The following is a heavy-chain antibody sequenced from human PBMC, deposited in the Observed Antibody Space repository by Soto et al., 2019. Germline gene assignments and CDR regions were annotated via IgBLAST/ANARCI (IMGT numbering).Heavy chain of an antibody. Sequence: SETLSLTCTVSGGSISSSSYYWGWIRQPPGKGLEWIGSIYYSGSTYYNPSLKSRVTISVDTSKNQFSLKLSSVTAADTAVYYCGGSYRYGYWFDPWGQGTLVTVSS. J-gene: IGHJ5*02. CDR3: GGSYRYGYWFDP. D-gene: IGHD3-16*02. V-gene: IGHV4-39*01. CDR1: GGSISSSSYY. CDR2: IYYSGST.